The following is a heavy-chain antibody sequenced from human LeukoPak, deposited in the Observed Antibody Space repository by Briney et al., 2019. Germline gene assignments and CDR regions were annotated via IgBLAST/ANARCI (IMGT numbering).Heavy chain of an antibody. CDR2: IYYSVNT. CDR1: GGSISSSTYY. J-gene: IGHJ4*02. CDR3: ARDRNDFWSGYYRY. D-gene: IGHD3-3*01. Sequence: SETLSLTCTVSGGSISSSTYYWGWIRQPPGKGLEWIGTIYYSVNTYYNPSLKSRLTISIDTSKNQFPLKLSSVTAADTAVYYCARDRNDFWSGYYRYWGQGTLVTVSS. V-gene: IGHV4-39*06.